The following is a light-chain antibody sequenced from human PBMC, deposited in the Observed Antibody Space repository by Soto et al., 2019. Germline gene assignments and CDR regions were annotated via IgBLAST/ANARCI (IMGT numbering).Light chain of an antibody. CDR3: QKYNNWPWT. CDR2: GAS. CDR1: QSGSSN. Sequence: EIVMTQSPATLSVSPGERATLSCRASQSGSSNLAWYQQKPGQAPSLLIYGASTRATSIPARFSGSGSGTEFTLTISSLQSEDFAVYYCQKYNNWPWTFGQGTKVALK. V-gene: IGKV3-15*01. J-gene: IGKJ1*01.